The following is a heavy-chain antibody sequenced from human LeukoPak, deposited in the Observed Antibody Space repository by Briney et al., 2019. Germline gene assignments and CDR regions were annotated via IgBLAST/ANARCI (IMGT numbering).Heavy chain of an antibody. CDR3: ASDPYSGNYGAYYYYYMDV. J-gene: IGHJ6*03. CDR2: ITSGSSYI. CDR1: GFSFSTYN. D-gene: IGHD1-26*01. V-gene: IGHV3-21*01. Sequence: GGSLRLSCAASGFSFSTYNMNWVRQAPGQRLEWVSSITSGSSYIYYADSVKGRFTISRDNAKSSLYLQMDSLRAEDTAVYYCASDPYSGNYGAYYYYYMDVWGKGTTVTISS.